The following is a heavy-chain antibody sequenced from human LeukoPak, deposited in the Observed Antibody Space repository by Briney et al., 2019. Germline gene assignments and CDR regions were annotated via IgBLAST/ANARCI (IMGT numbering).Heavy chain of an antibody. CDR3: ARQGGSYTHHFDY. V-gene: IGHV5-51*01. CDR1: GYSFNTHW. CDR2: IYPGDSDT. Sequence: GESLKISCKGSGYSFNTHWIAWVRQMPGKGLEWMGIIYPGDSDTTYSPSFQGQVTISADKSISTAFLQWSSLKASDTAMYYCARQGGSYTHHFDYWGQGTLVTVSS. J-gene: IGHJ4*02. D-gene: IGHD1-26*01.